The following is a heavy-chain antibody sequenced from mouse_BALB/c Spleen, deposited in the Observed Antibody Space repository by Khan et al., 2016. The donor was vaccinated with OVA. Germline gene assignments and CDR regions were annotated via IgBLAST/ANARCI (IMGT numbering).Heavy chain of an antibody. J-gene: IGHJ4*01. Sequence: DLVKPGASVKLSCKASGYTFTSYWINWIKQRPGQGLEWIGRISPGSGTPYYNEMFKGKATLTVDTSSSTAYIQLSSLSSEDSAVYFCVRENYYGSSHYAMYYWGQGTSVTVSS. V-gene: IGHV1S41*01. CDR2: ISPGSGTP. D-gene: IGHD1-1*01. CDR1: GYTFTSYW. CDR3: VRENYYGSSHYAMYY.